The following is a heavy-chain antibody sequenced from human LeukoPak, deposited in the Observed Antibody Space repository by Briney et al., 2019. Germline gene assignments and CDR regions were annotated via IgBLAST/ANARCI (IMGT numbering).Heavy chain of an antibody. CDR2: INHSGST. J-gene: IGHJ2*01. D-gene: IGHD3-16*01. CDR1: GGSFSGYY. Sequence: PSETLSLTCAVYGGSFSGYYWSWIRQPPGKGLEWIGEINHSGSTNYNPSLKSRVTISVDTSKNQFSLKLSSVTAADTAVYYCARWGDVYWYFDLWGRGTLVTVSS. V-gene: IGHV4-34*01. CDR3: ARWGDVYWYFDL.